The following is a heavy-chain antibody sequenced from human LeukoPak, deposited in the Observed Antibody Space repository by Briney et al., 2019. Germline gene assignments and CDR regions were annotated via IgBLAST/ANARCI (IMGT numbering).Heavy chain of an antibody. V-gene: IGHV4-38-2*02. CDR2: IYHSGST. J-gene: IGHJ5*02. Sequence: SETLSLTCTVSGYSISSGYYWGWIRQPPGKGLEWIGSIYHSGSTYYNPSLKSRVTISVDTSKNQFSLKLSSVTAADTAVYYCAREGNTYGSNWFDPWGQGTLVTASS. CDR1: GYSISSGYY. D-gene: IGHD5-18*01. CDR3: AREGNTYGSNWFDP.